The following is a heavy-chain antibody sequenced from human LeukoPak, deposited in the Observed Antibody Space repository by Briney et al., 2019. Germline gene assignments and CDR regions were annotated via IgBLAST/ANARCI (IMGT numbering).Heavy chain of an antibody. CDR2: ISSSSSYI. D-gene: IGHD6-19*01. J-gene: IGHJ4*02. CDR1: GFTFSSYS. V-gene: IGHV3-21*01. Sequence: PGGSLRLSCAASGFTFSSYSMNWVRQAPGKGLEWVSSISSSSSYIYYADSVKGRFTISRDNAKNSLYLQMNSLRAEDTAVYYCARGGPGSGWYGDYFDYWGQGTLVTVSS. CDR3: ARGGPGSGWYGDYFDY.